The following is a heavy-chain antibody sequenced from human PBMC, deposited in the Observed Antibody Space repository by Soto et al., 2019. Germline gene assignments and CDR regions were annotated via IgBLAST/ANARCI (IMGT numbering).Heavy chain of an antibody. CDR2: IYSGGNT. Sequence: GGSLRLSCAASGFTVSSNYMSWVRQAPGKGLEWVSVIYSGGNTYYADSVKGRFTISRDNSKNTLYLQMNSLRAEDTAVYYCARGPHDYSNQNYYYYMDVWGKGTTVTVSS. D-gene: IGHD4-4*01. CDR3: ARGPHDYSNQNYYYYMDV. CDR1: GFTVSSNY. J-gene: IGHJ6*03. V-gene: IGHV3-66*01.